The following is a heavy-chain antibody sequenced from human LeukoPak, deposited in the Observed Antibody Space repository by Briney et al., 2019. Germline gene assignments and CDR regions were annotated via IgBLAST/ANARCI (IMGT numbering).Heavy chain of an antibody. V-gene: IGHV3-30*18. CDR3: AKEDYYDSSGYFDY. D-gene: IGHD3-22*01. Sequence: GGSLRLSCAASGFTFSSYGMHWVRQAPGKGLEWVAVISYDGSNKYYADSVKGRFTIARDNYKNTLYLQMNSLRAEDTAVYYCAKEDYYDSSGYFDYWGQGTLVTVSS. CDR2: ISYDGSNK. J-gene: IGHJ4*02. CDR1: GFTFSSYG.